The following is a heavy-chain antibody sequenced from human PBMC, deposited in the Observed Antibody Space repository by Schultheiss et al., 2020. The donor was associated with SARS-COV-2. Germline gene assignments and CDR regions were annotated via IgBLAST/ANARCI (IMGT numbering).Heavy chain of an antibody. CDR2: IVVGSGNT. D-gene: IGHD2-2*01. V-gene: IGHV1-58*02. J-gene: IGHJ6*03. Sequence: SVKVSCKASGFTFTSSAMQWVRQARGQRLEWIGWIVVGSGNTNYAQKFQERVTITRDMSTSTAYMELSSLRSEDTAVYYCAAALYCSSTSCYHYMDVWGKGTTVTVSS. CDR1: GFTFTSSA. CDR3: AAALYCSSTSCYHYMDV.